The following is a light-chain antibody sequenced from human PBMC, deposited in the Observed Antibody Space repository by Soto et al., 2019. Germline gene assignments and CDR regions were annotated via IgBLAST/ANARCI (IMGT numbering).Light chain of an antibody. Sequence: DIQMTQSPSSLSASVGDRVTITCQASQDIRKYLNWYQQKPGKAPNLLIYGASTLQSGVPSRFSGSGSGTEFTLTISSLQPEDFATYYCQRPGVFGPGTKVDIK. CDR1: QDIRKY. CDR2: GAS. J-gene: IGKJ3*01. CDR3: QRPGV. V-gene: IGKV1-9*01.